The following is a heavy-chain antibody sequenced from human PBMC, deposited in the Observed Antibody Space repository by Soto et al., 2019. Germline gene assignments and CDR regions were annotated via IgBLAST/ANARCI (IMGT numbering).Heavy chain of an antibody. CDR1: GFSLSTSGVG. CDR3: ALKGDGYRGFKY. Sequence: QITLKESGPTLVKPTQTRTLTCTLSGFSLSTSGVGVGWIRQPPGKALEWLALIYWDDDKRYSPFLKSRLTITKDTSKNQVVLTLTNMDPVDTATYYCALKGDGYRGFKYWGQGTLVTVYS. V-gene: IGHV2-5*02. CDR2: IYWDDDK. J-gene: IGHJ4*02. D-gene: IGHD5-12*01.